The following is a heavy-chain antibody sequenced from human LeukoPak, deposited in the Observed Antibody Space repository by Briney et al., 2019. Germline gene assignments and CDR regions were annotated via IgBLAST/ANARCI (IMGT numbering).Heavy chain of an antibody. CDR1: GGTFSSYS. J-gene: IGHJ4*02. V-gene: IGHV1-69*08. CDR2: IIPIVGAT. Sequence: SVTVSCKASGGTFSSYSIAWVRQAPGQGLEWMGRIIPIVGATNYAQKFHGRVTITADKSANTAYMELTSLTSQDTAVYYCGRFGEFFDSWVQGTLVSVS. CDR3: GRFGEFFDS. D-gene: IGHD3-16*01.